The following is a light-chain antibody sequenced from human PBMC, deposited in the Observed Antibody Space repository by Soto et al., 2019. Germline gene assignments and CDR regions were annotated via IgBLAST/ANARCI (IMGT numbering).Light chain of an antibody. J-gene: IGKJ1*01. CDR3: QQYGRSPRT. CDR2: GTS. V-gene: IGKV3-20*01. Sequence: DIVLTQSPGTLSLSPGDRATLSCRASQSVSSGYLAWYQQKPGQAPRLLIHGTSSRAAGIPDRFSGSGSGTDFPLTISRLEPEDFAVYFCQQYGRSPRTFGQGTKVEI. CDR1: QSVSSGY.